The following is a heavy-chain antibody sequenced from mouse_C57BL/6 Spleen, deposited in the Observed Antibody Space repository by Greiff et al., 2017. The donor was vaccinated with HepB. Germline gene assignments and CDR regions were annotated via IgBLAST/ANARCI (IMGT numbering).Heavy chain of an antibody. Sequence: EVMLVESGGGLVKPGGSLKLSCAASGFTFSSYTMSWVRQTPEKRLEWVATISGGGGNTYYPDSVKVRFTISRDNAKNTLYLQMSSLRSEDTALYYCARHGDYDGWFAYWGQGTLVTVSA. CDR1: GFTFSSYT. CDR3: ARHGDYDGWFAY. D-gene: IGHD2-4*01. J-gene: IGHJ3*01. CDR2: ISGGGGNT. V-gene: IGHV5-9*01.